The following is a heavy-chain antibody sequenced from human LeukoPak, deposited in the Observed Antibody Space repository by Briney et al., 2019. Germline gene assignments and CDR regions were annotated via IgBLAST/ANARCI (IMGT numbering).Heavy chain of an antibody. CDR3: ARELKGQLRSYYYYHMDV. V-gene: IGHV4-39*07. CDR1: GGSISTSSYY. D-gene: IGHD2-2*01. Sequence: SETLSLTCTVSGGSISTSSYYWGWIRQPPGKGLEWIGSVYYSGGTYYNPSLKSRVTISVDTSKNQFSLRLSSVTAADTAVYYCARELKGQLRSYYYYHMDVWGKGTTVTVSS. CDR2: VYYSGGT. J-gene: IGHJ6*03.